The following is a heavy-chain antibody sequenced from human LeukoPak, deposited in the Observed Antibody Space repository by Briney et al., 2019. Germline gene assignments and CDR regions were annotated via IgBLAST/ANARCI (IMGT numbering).Heavy chain of an antibody. CDR3: ASPGPRIAAAVRLFDY. CDR2: IYYSGST. J-gene: IGHJ4*02. V-gene: IGHV4-59*05. Sequence: SETLSLTCTVSGGSISSYYWSWIRQPPGKGLEWIGSIYYSGSTYYNPSLKSRVTISVDTSKNQFSLKLSSVTAADTAVYYCASPGPRIAAAVRLFDYWGQGTLVTVSS. CDR1: GGSISSYY. D-gene: IGHD6-13*01.